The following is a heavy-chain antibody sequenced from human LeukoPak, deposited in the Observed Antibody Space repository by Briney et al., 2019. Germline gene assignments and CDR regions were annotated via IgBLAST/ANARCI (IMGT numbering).Heavy chain of an antibody. Sequence: GGSLRLSCAASGFTFSSYSMNWVRQAPGKGLEWVSSISSSSSYIYYADSVKGRFTISRDNAKNSLYLQMNSLRAEDTAVYYCARGTTSIAVAEFDYWGQETLVTVSS. V-gene: IGHV3-21*01. CDR2: ISSSSSYI. CDR1: GFTFSSYS. J-gene: IGHJ4*02. D-gene: IGHD6-19*01. CDR3: ARGTTSIAVAEFDY.